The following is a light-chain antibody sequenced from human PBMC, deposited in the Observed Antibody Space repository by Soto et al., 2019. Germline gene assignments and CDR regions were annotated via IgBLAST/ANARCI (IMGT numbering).Light chain of an antibody. J-gene: IGLJ1*01. CDR3: CSYTTGNTFV. CDR1: SSDVGAYNY. CDR2: HVT. Sequence: QSVLTQPASVSGSLGQSITISCSGTSSDVGAYNYVSWYQQYPGKAPKLMIYHVTDRPSGVSNRFSGSKSGNTASLTISGLQAEDEADYYCCSYTTGNTFVFGTGTKVTVL. V-gene: IGLV2-14*01.